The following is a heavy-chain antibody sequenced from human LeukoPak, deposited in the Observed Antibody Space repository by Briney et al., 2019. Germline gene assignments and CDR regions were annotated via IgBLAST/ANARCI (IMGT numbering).Heavy chain of an antibody. CDR3: ARDRGDGSTGEWFDP. J-gene: IGHJ5*02. D-gene: IGHD7-27*01. CDR1: GGSISSFY. CDR2: LYTTGTT. V-gene: IGHV4-4*07. Sequence: SETLSLTCTVSGGSISSFYWSWIRQSAGKGLEWIGRLYTTGTTSYNPSLRSRVTMSVDTSKNQFSLKLSSVTAADTAVYYCARDRGDGSTGEWFDPWGQGTLVTVSS.